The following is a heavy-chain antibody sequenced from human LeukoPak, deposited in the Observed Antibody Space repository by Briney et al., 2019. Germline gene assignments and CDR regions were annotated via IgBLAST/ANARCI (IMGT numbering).Heavy chain of an antibody. Sequence: PSETLSLTCTVSGGSISSYYWSWIRQPPGKGLEWIGYIYCSGSTNYNPSLKSRVTISVDTSKNQFSLKLSSVTAADTAVYYCARVFFGKAAGTPGYYYYGMDVWGQGTTVTVSS. D-gene: IGHD6-13*01. CDR1: GGSISSYY. V-gene: IGHV4-59*01. CDR2: IYCSGST. J-gene: IGHJ6*02. CDR3: ARVFFGKAAGTPGYYYYGMDV.